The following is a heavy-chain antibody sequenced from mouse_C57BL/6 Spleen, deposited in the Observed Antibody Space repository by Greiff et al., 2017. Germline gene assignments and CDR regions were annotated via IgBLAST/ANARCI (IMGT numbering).Heavy chain of an antibody. V-gene: IGHV7-3*01. Sequence: VQLQQSGGGLVQPGGSLSLSCAASGFTFTDYYMSWVRQPPGKALEWLGFIRNKANGYTTEYSASVKGRFTISRDNSQSILYLQMNALRAEDSATYYCASHGSTYAMDYWGQGTSVTVSS. CDR1: GFTFTDYY. J-gene: IGHJ4*01. CDR2: IRNKANGYTT. CDR3: ASHGSTYAMDY. D-gene: IGHD1-1*01.